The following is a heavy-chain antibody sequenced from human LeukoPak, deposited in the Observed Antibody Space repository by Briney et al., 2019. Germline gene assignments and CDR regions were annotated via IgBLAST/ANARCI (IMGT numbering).Heavy chain of an antibody. CDR2: IYYSGST. D-gene: IGHD4-17*01. V-gene: IGHV4-59*08. CDR1: GGSISSYY. CDR3: ARYATVTAYFDY. Sequence: PSETLSLTCTVSGGSISSYYWSWIRQPPGKGLEWIGYIYYSGSTNYNPSLKSRVTISVDTSKNQFSLKLSSVTAADTAVYYCARYATVTAYFDYWGQGTLVIVSS. J-gene: IGHJ4*02.